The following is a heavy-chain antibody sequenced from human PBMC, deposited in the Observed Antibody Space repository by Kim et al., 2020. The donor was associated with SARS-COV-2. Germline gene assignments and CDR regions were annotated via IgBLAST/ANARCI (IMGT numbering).Heavy chain of an antibody. D-gene: IGHD3-10*01. CDR2: ISAYNGVT. Sequence: ASVKVSCKASGYIFSTYGISWVRQAPGQGLEWMGWISAYNGVTKFAQKFQGRVIMTTDTSTTTAYMEVRSLRSDDTAVYYCARDRRVRGTINYYGMDVWG. CDR3: ARDRRVRGTINYYGMDV. V-gene: IGHV1-18*01. J-gene: IGHJ6*02. CDR1: GYIFSTYG.